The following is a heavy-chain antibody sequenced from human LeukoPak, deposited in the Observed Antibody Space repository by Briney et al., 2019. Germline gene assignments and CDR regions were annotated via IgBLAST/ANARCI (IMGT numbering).Heavy chain of an antibody. J-gene: IGHJ4*02. CDR3: ARDARRSGYDLGLFDY. Sequence: SETLSLTCTVSGGSISSGGYYWSWLRQHPGKGLEWIGYIYYSGSTYYNPSLKSRITISVDTSKNQFSLKLSSVTAADTAVYYCARDARRSGYDLGLFDYWGQGTLVTVSS. V-gene: IGHV4-31*03. CDR1: GGSISSGGYY. CDR2: IYYSGST. D-gene: IGHD5-12*01.